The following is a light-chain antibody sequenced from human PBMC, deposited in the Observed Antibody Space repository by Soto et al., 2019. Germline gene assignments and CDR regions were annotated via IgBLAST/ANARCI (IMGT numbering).Light chain of an antibody. J-gene: IGKJ4*01. V-gene: IGKV3-15*01. Sequence: EVGMTQSPATLSVSPGERATLSCRASQSVSSNLAWYQHKPGQAPRLLIYGASSRATGIPARFSGSRSGTEFTLTISSLQSEDFAVYDCQQYNNWPPLTSGGGTNVEIK. CDR2: GAS. CDR1: QSVSSN. CDR3: QQYNNWPPLT.